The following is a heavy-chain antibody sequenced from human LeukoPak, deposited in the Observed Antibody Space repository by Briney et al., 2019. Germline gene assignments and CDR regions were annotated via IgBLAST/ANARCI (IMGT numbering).Heavy chain of an antibody. Sequence: SETLSFTCTVSGGSISSYYWSWIRQPAGKGLEWIGRIYTSGSTNYNPSLKSRVTMSVDTSKNQFSLKLSSVTAADTAVYYCARVARYYDILTGYYLGAFDIWGQGTMVTVSS. D-gene: IGHD3-9*01. J-gene: IGHJ3*02. V-gene: IGHV4-4*07. CDR2: IYTSGST. CDR1: GGSISSYY. CDR3: ARVARYYDILTGYYLGAFDI.